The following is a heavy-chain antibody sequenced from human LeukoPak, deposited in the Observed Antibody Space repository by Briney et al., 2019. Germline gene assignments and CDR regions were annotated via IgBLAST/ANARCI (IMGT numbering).Heavy chain of an antibody. CDR3: ARDSRWQQLVFQH. J-gene: IGHJ1*01. CDR2: INAYNGNI. V-gene: IGHV1-18*01. Sequence: ASVKVSCKASGYTFTSYGISWVRQAPGQGLEWMGWINAYNGNINYAQRLQGRVTMTTDTSTSTAYMELRSLSSDDTAVYYCARDSRWQQLVFQHWGQGTLVTVSS. CDR1: GYTFTSYG. D-gene: IGHD6-13*01.